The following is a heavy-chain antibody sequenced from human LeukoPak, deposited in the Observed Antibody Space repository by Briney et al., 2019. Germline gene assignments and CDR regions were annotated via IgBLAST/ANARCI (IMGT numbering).Heavy chain of an antibody. D-gene: IGHD4-17*01. V-gene: IGHV1-18*01. Sequence: ASVKVSCKASGYTFTSYGISWVRQAPGQGLEWMGWISDYNGNTNYAQKLQGRVTMTTDTSTSTAYMELRSLRSDDPAVYYCASGRTVTKRVDYWGQGTLVTVSS. J-gene: IGHJ4*02. CDR3: ASGRTVTKRVDY. CDR1: GYTFTSYG. CDR2: ISDYNGNT.